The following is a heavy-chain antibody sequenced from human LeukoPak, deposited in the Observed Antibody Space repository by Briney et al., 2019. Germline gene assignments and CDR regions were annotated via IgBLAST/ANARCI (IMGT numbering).Heavy chain of an antibody. CDR1: GGSISSYY. CDR3: ARGGSVVAAP. D-gene: IGHD2-15*01. J-gene: IGHJ5*02. V-gene: IGHV4-59*01. Sequence: SETLSLTCTVSGGSISSYYWSWIRQPPGKGLEWIGYIYYSGSTNYNPSLKSRVTISVDTSKNQFSLKLSSVTAADTAVYYCARGGSVVAAPWGQGTLVTVSS. CDR2: IYYSGST.